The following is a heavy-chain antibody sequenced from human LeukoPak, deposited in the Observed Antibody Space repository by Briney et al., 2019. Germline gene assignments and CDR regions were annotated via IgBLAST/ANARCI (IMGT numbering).Heavy chain of an antibody. V-gene: IGHV1-46*01. D-gene: IGHD2-15*01. J-gene: IGHJ4*02. Sequence: GASVKVSCKASGGTFSSYAISWVRQAPGQGLEWMGIINPSGGSTSYAQKFQGRVTMTRDTSTSTVYMELSSLRSEDTAVYYCARDLGGSASYWGQGTLVTVSS. CDR3: ARDLGGSASY. CDR2: INPSGGST. CDR1: GGTFSSYA.